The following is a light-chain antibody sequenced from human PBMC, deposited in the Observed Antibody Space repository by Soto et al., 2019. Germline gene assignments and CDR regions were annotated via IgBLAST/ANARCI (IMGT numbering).Light chain of an antibody. CDR3: QQYGSSPIT. CDR1: QSVSNN. V-gene: IGKV3-20*01. J-gene: IGKJ5*01. Sequence: EIVLSQSPGTLSLSPGERATLSCRASQSVSNNLAWYQQKPGQAPRLLLYGASTRATGIPARFSGSGSGTEFTLTISRLQPEDFVVYCCQQYGSSPITFGQGTRLEIK. CDR2: GAS.